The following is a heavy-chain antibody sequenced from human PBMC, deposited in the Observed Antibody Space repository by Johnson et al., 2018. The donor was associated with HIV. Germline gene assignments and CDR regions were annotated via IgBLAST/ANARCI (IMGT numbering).Heavy chain of an antibody. D-gene: IGHD1-26*01. CDR2: ISGRGGTT. Sequence: MMLVESGGGLVQPGGSLRLSCAASGFTFSSHAMSWVRQAPGKGLEWVSAISGRGGTTYYADSVKGRVTISRDNSKNTLYLQMNSLRAEDTAVYHYAKDKARWELLAFDIWGQGTMVTVSS. CDR1: GFTFSSHA. J-gene: IGHJ3*02. V-gene: IGHV3-23*04. CDR3: AKDKARWELLAFDI.